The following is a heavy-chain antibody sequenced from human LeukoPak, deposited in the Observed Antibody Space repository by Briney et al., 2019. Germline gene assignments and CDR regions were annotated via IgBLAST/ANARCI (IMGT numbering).Heavy chain of an antibody. J-gene: IGHJ4*02. D-gene: IGHD6-19*01. Sequence: SETLSLTCTVSGGSITGYYWSWIRQPPGKGLEWIGYIYYSGSTNYNPSLKSRVTISVDTSKNQFSLKLSSVTAADTAVYYCARQGSSGWYWYFDYWGQGTLVTVSS. CDR3: ARQGSSGWYWYFDY. CDR2: IYYSGST. V-gene: IGHV4-59*08. CDR1: GGSITGYY.